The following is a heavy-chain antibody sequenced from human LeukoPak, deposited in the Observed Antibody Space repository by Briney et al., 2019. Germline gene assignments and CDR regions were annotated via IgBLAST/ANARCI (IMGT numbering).Heavy chain of an antibody. CDR1: GFTFSSYS. V-gene: IGHV3-21*01. CDR2: ISSSSSYI. Sequence: GGSLRLFCAASGFTFSSYSMNWGRQAPGKGLEWVSSISSSSSYIYYADSVKGRFTISRDNAKNSLYLQMNSLRAEDTAVYYCARDQRGGYENFDYWGQGTLVTVSS. CDR3: ARDQRGGYENFDY. D-gene: IGHD5-12*01. J-gene: IGHJ4*02.